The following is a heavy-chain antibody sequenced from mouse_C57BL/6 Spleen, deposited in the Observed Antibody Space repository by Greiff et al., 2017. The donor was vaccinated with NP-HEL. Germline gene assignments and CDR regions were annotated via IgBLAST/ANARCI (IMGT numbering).Heavy chain of an antibody. CDR2: IDPSDSYT. CDR3: ARRIAKYYGSSYYFDG. J-gene: IGHJ2*01. D-gene: IGHD1-1*01. Sequence: QVQLQQPGAELVMPGASVKLSCKASGYTFTSYWMHWVKQRPGQGLEWIGEIDPSDSYTNYNQKFKGKATLTVDKSSSTAYMQLSSLTSEDSAVYYCARRIAKYYGSSYYFDGWGQGTTLTVAS. V-gene: IGHV1-69*01. CDR1: GYTFTSYW.